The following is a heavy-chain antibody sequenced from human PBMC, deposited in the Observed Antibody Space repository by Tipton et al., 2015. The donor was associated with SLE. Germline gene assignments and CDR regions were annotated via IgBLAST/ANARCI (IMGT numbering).Heavy chain of an antibody. CDR2: INYSGTT. D-gene: IGHD3-16*01. J-gene: IGHJ4*02. CDR3: RLITITSLFDY. V-gene: IGHV4-39*07. Sequence: TLSLTCTVSGGSISSSSYYWGWIRQPPGKGLEWIGSINYSGTTSYNPSLRSRVTISVDTSKNQFSLKLSSVTAADTAVYYCRLITITSLFDYWGQGTLVTVSS. CDR1: GGSISSSSYY.